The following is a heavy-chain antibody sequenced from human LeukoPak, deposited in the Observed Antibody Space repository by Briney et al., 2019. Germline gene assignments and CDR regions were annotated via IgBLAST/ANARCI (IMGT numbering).Heavy chain of an antibody. J-gene: IGHJ4*02. D-gene: IGHD1-26*01. Sequence: PGGSLRLSCVASGFTFSNYAMHWVRQAPGMGLEYVSAINTNGGSTYYANSVKGRFTISRDNSKNTVYLQMGSLRAEDMAVYYCVRTSGSLDWGQGTLVTVSS. CDR2: INTNGGST. CDR3: VRTSGSLD. V-gene: IGHV3-64*01. CDR1: GFTFSNYA.